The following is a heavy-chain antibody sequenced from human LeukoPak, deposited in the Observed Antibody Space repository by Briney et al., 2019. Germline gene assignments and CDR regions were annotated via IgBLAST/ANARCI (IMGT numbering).Heavy chain of an antibody. CDR3: ARAHSSGRTFDH. D-gene: IGHD6-19*01. J-gene: IGHJ4*02. Sequence: PSETLSLTCTVFGGSVSSGSYYWSWIRQPPGKGLEWIGYIYYSGSTNYNPSLKSRVTITVDTSKNQFSLKLSSVTAADTAVYYCARAHSSGRTFDHWGQGTLVTVSS. CDR1: GGSVSSGSYY. CDR2: IYYSGST. V-gene: IGHV4-61*01.